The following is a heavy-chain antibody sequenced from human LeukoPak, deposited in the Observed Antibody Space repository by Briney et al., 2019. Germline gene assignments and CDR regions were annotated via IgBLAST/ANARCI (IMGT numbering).Heavy chain of an antibody. V-gene: IGHV3-48*04. CDR3: AKQPGSVVDSSGSLSRH. J-gene: IGHJ4*02. CDR2: ISSSSSTI. D-gene: IGHD3-22*01. Sequence: GGSLRLSCAASGFTFSSYSMNWVRQAPGKGLEWVSYISSSSSTIYYADSVKGRFTISRDNAKNTLYLQMNSLRAEDTAVYYCAKQPGSVVDSSGSLSRHWGQGTLVTVSS. CDR1: GFTFSSYS.